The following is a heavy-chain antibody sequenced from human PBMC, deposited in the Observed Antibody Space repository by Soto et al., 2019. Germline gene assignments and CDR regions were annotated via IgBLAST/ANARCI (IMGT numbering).Heavy chain of an antibody. CDR1: GFSFTNYW. CDR2: IFPGNSDP. CDR3: ATTQSSATFKTYYYDMHV. V-gene: IGHV5-51*01. D-gene: IGHD3-10*01. J-gene: IGHJ6*02. Sequence: GESLKISCKGSGFSFTNYWIGWVRQMPGKGLEWMGIIFPGNSDPRYGPSFQGQVTISVDKSVNTAYLQWTSLEASDTAMYFCATTQSSATFKTYYYDMHVWGQGTTVTVSS.